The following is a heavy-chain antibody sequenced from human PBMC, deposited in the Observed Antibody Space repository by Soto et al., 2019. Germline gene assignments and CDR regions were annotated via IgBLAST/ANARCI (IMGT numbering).Heavy chain of an antibody. D-gene: IGHD6-13*01. Sequence: GGSLRLSCAASGFTFSSYAMHWVRQAPGKGLEWVAVISYDGSNKYYADSVKGRFTISRDNSKNTLYLQMNSLRAEDTAVYYCARYQLEYSSSWYMYYYYYGMDVWGQGTTVTVSS. CDR1: GFTFSSYA. J-gene: IGHJ6*02. CDR2: ISYDGSNK. CDR3: ARYQLEYSSSWYMYYYYYGMDV. V-gene: IGHV3-30-3*01.